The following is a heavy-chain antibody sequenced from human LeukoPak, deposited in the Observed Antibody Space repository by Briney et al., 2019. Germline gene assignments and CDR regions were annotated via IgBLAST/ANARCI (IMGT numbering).Heavy chain of an antibody. CDR3: AKDLKDDGMWEVDY. CDR2: MYGSGNRRT. J-gene: IGHJ4*02. V-gene: IGHV3-23*05. Sequence: PGGSLRLSCVTSGYNFYAFTINWVRQAPGKGLEWVAGMYGSGNRRTFYADSVQGRFTISRDDSRNVAYLQMNYLRVDDTATYYCAKDLKDDGMWEVDYWGPGTVVTVSS. D-gene: IGHD1-26*01. CDR1: GYNFYAFT.